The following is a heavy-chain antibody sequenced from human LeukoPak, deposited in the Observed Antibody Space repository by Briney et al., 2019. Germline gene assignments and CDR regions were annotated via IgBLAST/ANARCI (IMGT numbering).Heavy chain of an antibody. CDR3: ASSSGSSYYGMDV. Sequence: SETLSLTCAVYGGSFSGYYWSWIRQPPGKGLEWIGYIYYSGSTNYNPSLKSRVTISVDTSKNQFSLKLSSVTAADTAVYYCASSSGSSYYGMDVWGQGTTVTVSS. D-gene: IGHD1-26*01. CDR1: GGSFSGYY. J-gene: IGHJ6*02. V-gene: IGHV4-59*01. CDR2: IYYSGST.